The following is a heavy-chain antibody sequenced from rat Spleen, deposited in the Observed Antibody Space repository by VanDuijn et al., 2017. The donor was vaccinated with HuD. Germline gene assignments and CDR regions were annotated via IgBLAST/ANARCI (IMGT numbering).Heavy chain of an antibody. V-gene: IGHV5-17*01. D-gene: IGHD1-12*02. CDR1: GFTFSDYA. CDR3: ASHYDGSYPFTY. Sequence: EVQLVESGGGLVQPGRSLKLSCTASGFTFSDYAMAWVRQAPKKGLEWVATIIYDGSNTYYRESVKGRFTISRDNAKSTLYLQIYGLRSEDTASYYCASHYDGSYPFTYWGQGTLVTVSS. CDR2: IIYDGSNT. J-gene: IGHJ3*01.